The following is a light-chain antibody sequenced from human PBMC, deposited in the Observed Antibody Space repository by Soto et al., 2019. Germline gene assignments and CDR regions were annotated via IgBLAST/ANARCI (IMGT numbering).Light chain of an antibody. CDR2: GAS. CDR1: QSVSSN. CDR3: QQYGGSPRT. V-gene: IGKV3-15*01. J-gene: IGKJ1*01. Sequence: EIGMTQSASTLSVSPGERATLSCRASQSVSSNLAWYQQKPGQAPRLLIYGASARATGIPARFSGSGYGTDFNLTITRLETEDFAVYYCQQYGGSPRTFGQGTKVDIK.